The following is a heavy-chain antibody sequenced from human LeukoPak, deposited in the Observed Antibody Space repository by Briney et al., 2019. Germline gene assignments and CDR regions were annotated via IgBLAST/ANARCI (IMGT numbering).Heavy chain of an antibody. CDR2: ISYDGSNK. V-gene: IGHV3-30*18. CDR1: GFTFSSYG. J-gene: IGHJ4*02. CDR3: AKDSLRYYYGSGSYFVH. Sequence: GRSLRLSCAASGFTFSSYGMHWVRQAPGKGLEWVAVISYDGSNKYYADSVKGRFTISRDNSKNTLYLQMNSLRAEDTAVYYCAKDSLRYYYGSGSYFVHWGQGTLVTVSS. D-gene: IGHD3-10*01.